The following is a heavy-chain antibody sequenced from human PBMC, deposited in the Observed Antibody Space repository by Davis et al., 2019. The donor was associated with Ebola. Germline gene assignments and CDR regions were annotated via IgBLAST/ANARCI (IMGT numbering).Heavy chain of an antibody. J-gene: IGHJ4*02. CDR1: EFTFTNYA. D-gene: IGHD2-2*02. CDR3: AKAYCSSTSCYTWAFDY. CDR2: IRAAGTDT. Sequence: PGGSLRLSCAASEFTFTNYAMSWVRQAPGKGLEWVSTIRAAGTDTYYADSVKGRFTISRDNSKSTLYLQMNSLRAEDTAVYYCAKAYCSSTSCYTWAFDYWGQGTLVTVSS. V-gene: IGHV3-23*01.